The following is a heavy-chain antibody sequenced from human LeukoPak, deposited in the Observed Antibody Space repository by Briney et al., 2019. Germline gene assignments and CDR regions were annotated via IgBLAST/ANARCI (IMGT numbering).Heavy chain of an antibody. J-gene: IGHJ4*02. D-gene: IGHD4-17*01. V-gene: IGHV3-21*01. CDR3: ARGGRTTAELIDY. CDR2: ISGSSSFI. Sequence: GGSLRLSCAASGFTFSNCSMNWVRQAPGKGLEWVSSISGSSSFIYYADSVKGRFTISRDNAKNSLYLQMNSLRAEDTAVYYCARGGRTTAELIDYWGQGTLVTVSS. CDR1: GFTFSNCS.